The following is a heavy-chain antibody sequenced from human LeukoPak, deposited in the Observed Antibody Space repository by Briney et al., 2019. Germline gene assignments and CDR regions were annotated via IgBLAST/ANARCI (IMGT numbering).Heavy chain of an antibody. Sequence: GASVKVSCKASGYTFTKYYMHWVRQAPGQGLEWMGIIDPSGGSTSYAQTFQGRVTMTRDTSTSTFYMELSSLRFEDTAVYYCARGRGIAAPGPRSLFDYWGQGTLVTVSS. D-gene: IGHD6-13*01. CDR3: ARGRGIAAPGPRSLFDY. J-gene: IGHJ4*02. V-gene: IGHV1-46*01. CDR2: IDPSGGST. CDR1: GYTFTKYY.